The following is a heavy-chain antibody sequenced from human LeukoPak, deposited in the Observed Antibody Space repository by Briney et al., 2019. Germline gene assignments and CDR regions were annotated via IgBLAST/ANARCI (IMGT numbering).Heavy chain of an antibody. CDR2: IYEGGDI. CDR3: ARDPSGTGTGFDI. Sequence: GGSLRLSCAALGFTVSRTYMRWVRQAPGKGLEWVSVIYEGGDIYYADSVRGRFAISRDNSRNTVYLQMNGLRGEDMAVYYCARDPSGTGTGFDIWGQGTMVTVSS. CDR1: GFTVSRTY. J-gene: IGHJ3*02. V-gene: IGHV3-66*01. D-gene: IGHD3/OR15-3a*01.